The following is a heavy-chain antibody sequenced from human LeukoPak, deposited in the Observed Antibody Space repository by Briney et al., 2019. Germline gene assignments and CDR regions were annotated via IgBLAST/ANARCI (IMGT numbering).Heavy chain of an antibody. J-gene: IGHJ4*02. D-gene: IGHD6-6*01. CDR3: ASGVEYSSSSEGFDY. CDR1: GGSFSGYY. V-gene: IGHV4-59*01. Sequence: SETLSLTCAVYGGSFSGYYWSWIRQPPGKGLEWIGYIYYSGSTNYNPSLKSRVTISVDTSKNQFSLKLSSVTAADTAVYYCASGVEYSSSSEGFDYWGQGTLVTVSS. CDR2: IYYSGST.